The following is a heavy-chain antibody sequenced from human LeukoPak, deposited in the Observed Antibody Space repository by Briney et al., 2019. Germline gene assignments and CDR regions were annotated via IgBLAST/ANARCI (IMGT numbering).Heavy chain of an antibody. D-gene: IGHD6-13*01. CDR2: TYYRSNWVN. V-gene: IGHV6-1*01. Sequence: SQTLSLTCALSGYILSSNSAACHWIRQSPSRGLEWLVRTYYRSNWVNDHAASVESRITINPDTSKNQFSLQLNSVTPEDTAIYYCAREMEQQLVYSWFDPWGQGILVTVSS. CDR1: GYILSSNSAA. J-gene: IGHJ5*02. CDR3: AREMEQQLVYSWFDP.